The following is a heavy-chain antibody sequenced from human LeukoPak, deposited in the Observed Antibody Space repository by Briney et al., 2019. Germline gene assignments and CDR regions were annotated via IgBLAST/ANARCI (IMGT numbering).Heavy chain of an antibody. CDR1: GFTFSTYA. CDR2: VSGSGGST. J-gene: IGHJ4*02. CDR3: AKDHGSGSYLFDY. D-gene: IGHD3-10*01. V-gene: IGHV3-23*01. Sequence: GGSLRLSCAASGFTFSTYAMSWVRQAPGKGLEWVSTVSGSGGSTYYADSVKGRLTISRDNSKNTLHLQMNSLRAEDTAAYYCAKDHGSGSYLFDYWGQGTLVTVSS.